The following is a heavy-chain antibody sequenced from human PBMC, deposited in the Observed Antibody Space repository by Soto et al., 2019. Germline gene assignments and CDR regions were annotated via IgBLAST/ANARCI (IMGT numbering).Heavy chain of an antibody. Sequence: SETLSLTCAVYGGSFSGYYWSWIRQPPGKGLEWMGEINHSGSTNYNPSLKSRVTISVDTSKNQFSLKLSSVTAADTAVYYCARGRILYSSRWSGTSRDYYYYGMDVWGQGTTVTVSS. V-gene: IGHV4-34*01. CDR3: ARGRILYSSRWSGTSRDYYYYGMDV. CDR1: GGSFSGYY. D-gene: IGHD6-19*01. CDR2: INHSGST. J-gene: IGHJ6*02.